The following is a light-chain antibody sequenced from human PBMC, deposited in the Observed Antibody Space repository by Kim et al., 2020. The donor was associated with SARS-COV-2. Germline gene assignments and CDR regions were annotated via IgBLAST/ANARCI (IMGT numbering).Light chain of an antibody. Sequence: GQRVTISCSRSPSNIGSNTVKWYQQLPGTAPKLIIYASDQRPSGVPERFSGSKSGTSASLAISGLQSEDEADYYCTAWGGSLSGRVFGGGTKVTVL. CDR1: PSNIGSNT. V-gene: IGLV1-44*01. CDR2: ASD. J-gene: IGLJ2*01. CDR3: TAWGGSLSGRV.